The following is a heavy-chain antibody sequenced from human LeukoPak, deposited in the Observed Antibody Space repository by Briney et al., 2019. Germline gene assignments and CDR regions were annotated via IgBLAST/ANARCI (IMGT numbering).Heavy chain of an antibody. J-gene: IGHJ4*02. CDR1: GGSFSGFY. D-gene: IGHD6-13*01. CDR3: ARMREIAATGISGGDY. CDR2: IHHSGST. Sequence: SETLSLTCAVYGGSFSGFYWSWIRQPPGKGLEWIGEIHHSGSTNYNPSLKSRVTISVDTSKNQFSLKLSSVTAAGTAVYYCARMREIAATGISGGDYWGQGTLVTVSS. V-gene: IGHV4-34*01.